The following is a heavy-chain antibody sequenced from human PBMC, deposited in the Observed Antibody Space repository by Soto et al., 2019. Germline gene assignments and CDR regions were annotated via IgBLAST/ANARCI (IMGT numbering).Heavy chain of an antibody. D-gene: IGHD1-1*01. CDR2: VYHSGST. CDR1: GGSISTSNW. V-gene: IGHV4-4*02. Sequence: QVQLQVSGPGLVKPSGTLSLTCAVSGGSISTSNWWSWVRQPPGKGLEGIGEVYHSGSTNYNASAKRRVAMSVDMSKNQSSLKFNSVTAADTAQNYWASTSTSGTRFDYWGQGSLVTVSS. J-gene: IGHJ4*02. CDR3: ASTSTSGTRFDY.